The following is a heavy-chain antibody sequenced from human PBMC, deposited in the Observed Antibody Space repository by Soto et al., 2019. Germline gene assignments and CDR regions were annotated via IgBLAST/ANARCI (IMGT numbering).Heavy chain of an antibody. D-gene: IGHD5-18*01. J-gene: IGHJ4*02. CDR1: GFTFSSYA. V-gene: IGHV3-23*01. Sequence: PGGSLRLSCAASGFTFSSYAMSWVRQAPGKGLEWVSAISGSGGSTYYAESVKGRFTISRDNSKNTLYLQMNSLRAEDTAVYYCAKSGGYNYGYQETDYWGQGTLVTRLL. CDR3: AKSGGYNYGYQETDY. CDR2: ISGSGGST.